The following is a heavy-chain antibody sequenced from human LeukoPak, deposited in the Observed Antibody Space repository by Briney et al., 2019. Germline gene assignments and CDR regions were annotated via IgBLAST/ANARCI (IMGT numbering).Heavy chain of an antibody. CDR1: GFTVSSNY. Sequence: PGGSLRLSCAASGFTVSSNYMSWVRQAPGKGLEWVSVIYSGGSTYYADSVKGRFTISRDNSKNTLYLQMNSLRAEDTAVYYCASGHYHFWSGYYGGFDYWGQGTLVTVSS. CDR2: IYSGGST. CDR3: ASGHYHFWSGYYGGFDY. D-gene: IGHD3-3*01. V-gene: IGHV3-66*02. J-gene: IGHJ4*02.